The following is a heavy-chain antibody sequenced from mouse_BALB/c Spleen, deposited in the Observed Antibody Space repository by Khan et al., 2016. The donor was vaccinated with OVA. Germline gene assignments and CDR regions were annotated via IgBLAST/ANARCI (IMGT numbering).Heavy chain of an antibody. Sequence: VKLLESGPGLVQPSQSLSITCTVSGFSLTNFGVHWVRQSPGKGLEWLGVIWSGGSTDYNAAFKSRLSISKDNSKTQVFFKMNSLQPNDTATYYCARREYLMTWFAYWGQGTLVTVSA. CDR2: IWSGGST. CDR1: GFSLTNFG. V-gene: IGHV2-2*02. CDR3: ARREYLMTWFAY. J-gene: IGHJ3*01.